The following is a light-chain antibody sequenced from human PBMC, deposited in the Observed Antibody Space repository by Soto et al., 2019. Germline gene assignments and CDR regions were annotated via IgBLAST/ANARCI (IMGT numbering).Light chain of an antibody. CDR1: QGVGSY. Sequence: DIFLTQSPATLSLSPGERATLSCRASQGVGSYLAWYQQKAGQAPSLLIYDASNRAAGIPARFSGSRSETDFTLTIISLEPEDFAVYYCQQRYNWPRTFGQGTKVEIK. J-gene: IGKJ1*01. V-gene: IGKV3-11*01. CDR3: QQRYNWPRT. CDR2: DAS.